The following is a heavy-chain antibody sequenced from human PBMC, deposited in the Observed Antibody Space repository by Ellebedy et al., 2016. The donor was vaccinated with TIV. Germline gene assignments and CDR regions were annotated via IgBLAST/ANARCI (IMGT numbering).Heavy chain of an antibody. CDR2: ISYDGSNK. CDR3: ARDQASPYGVRGGYGMDV. D-gene: IGHD4-17*01. J-gene: IGHJ6*02. Sequence: PGGSLRLSCAASGFTFSSYAMHWVRQAPGKGREWVAVISYDGSNKYYADSVKGRFPISRDNSKTKRYLQMNSLRAEDTAVYYGARDQASPYGVRGGYGMDVWGQGTTVTVSS. CDR1: GFTFSSYA. V-gene: IGHV3-30-3*01.